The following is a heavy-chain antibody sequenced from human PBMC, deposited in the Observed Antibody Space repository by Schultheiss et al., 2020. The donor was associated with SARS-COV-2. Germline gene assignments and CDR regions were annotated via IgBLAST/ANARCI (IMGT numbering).Heavy chain of an antibody. CDR3: ARAEQLVRGGYYYYMDV. J-gene: IGHJ6*03. V-gene: IGHV4-39*01. CDR1: GGSISSYY. Sequence: SQTLSLTCTVSGGSISSYYWGWIRQPPGKGLEWIGSIYYSGSTYYNPSLKSRVTISVDTSKNQFSLKLGSVTAADTAVYYCARAEQLVRGGYYYYMDVWGKGTTVTVSS. D-gene: IGHD6-13*01. CDR2: IYYSGST.